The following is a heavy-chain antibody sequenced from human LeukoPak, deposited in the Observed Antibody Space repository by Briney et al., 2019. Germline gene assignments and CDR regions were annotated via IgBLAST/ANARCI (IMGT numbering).Heavy chain of an antibody. CDR1: GFTFSSYA. CDR3: AKGSYYYDSSGYHYYFDY. CDR2: ISGSGGTT. D-gene: IGHD3-22*01. Sequence: GGSLRLSCAASGFTFSSYAMSWVRQAPGKGLEWVSAISGSGGTTYYADSVKGRFTISRDNSKNTLYLQMNSLRAEDTAVYYCAKGSYYYDSSGYHYYFDYWGQGTLVTVSS. J-gene: IGHJ4*02. V-gene: IGHV3-23*01.